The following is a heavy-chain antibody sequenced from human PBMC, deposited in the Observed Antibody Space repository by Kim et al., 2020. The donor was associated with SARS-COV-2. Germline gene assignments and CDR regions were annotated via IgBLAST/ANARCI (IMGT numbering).Heavy chain of an antibody. Sequence: GGSLRLSCAASGFTFSSYTVHWVRQEPGKGLVWVSDIESDGTTTYAYSVKGRFTISRDNAKNTMYLHLNSLTVEDTAVYYCLVPFCGSDCSHWGQGALVT. CDR2: IESDGTT. CDR3: LVPFCGSDCSH. J-gene: IGHJ4*02. D-gene: IGHD2-21*01. CDR1: GFTFSSYT. V-gene: IGHV3-74*01.